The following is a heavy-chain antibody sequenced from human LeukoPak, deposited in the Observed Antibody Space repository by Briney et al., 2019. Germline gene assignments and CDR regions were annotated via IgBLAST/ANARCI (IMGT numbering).Heavy chain of an antibody. D-gene: IGHD2-2*02. V-gene: IGHV1-69*13. CDR1: GGTFSSYA. CDR2: IIPIFGTA. J-gene: IGHJ5*02. CDR3: ARVVDIVVVPAAIGWFDP. Sequence: ASVKVSCKASGGTFSSYAISWVRQAPGQGLEWMGGIIPIFGTANYAQKFQGRVTITADESTSTAYMELSSLRSEDTAVYYCARVVDIVVVPAAIGWFDPWGQGTLVTVSS.